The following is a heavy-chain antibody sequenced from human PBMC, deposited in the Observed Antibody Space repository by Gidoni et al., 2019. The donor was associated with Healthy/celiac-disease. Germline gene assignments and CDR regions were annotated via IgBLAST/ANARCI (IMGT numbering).Heavy chain of an antibody. CDR3: ARVPIVGATGGWFDP. J-gene: IGHJ5*02. V-gene: IGHV3-21*01. CDR1: GFTFSSYS. D-gene: IGHD1-26*01. Sequence: VQLVASGGGLVKPGGSLRLSCAASGFTFSSYSMNWVRQAPGKGLEWVSSISSSSSYIYYADSVKGRFTISRDNAKNSLYLQMNSLRAEDTAVYYCARVPIVGATGGWFDPWGQGTLVTVSS. CDR2: ISSSSSYI.